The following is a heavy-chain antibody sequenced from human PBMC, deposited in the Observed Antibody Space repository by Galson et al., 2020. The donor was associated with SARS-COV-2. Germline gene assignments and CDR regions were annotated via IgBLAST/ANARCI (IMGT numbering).Heavy chain of an antibody. J-gene: IGHJ5*02. CDR2: IYYSGST. CDR1: GGSISSYY. V-gene: IGHV4-59*08. D-gene: IGHD3-22*01. CDR3: ATYYYSSAYT. Sequence: SQTLSLTCTVSGGSISSYYWSWIWQPPGKGLEWIGYIYYSGSTSYNPSLKSRVTMSVDTSKNQFSLKLSSVTAADTAVYYCATYYYSSAYTWGQGTLVTVSS.